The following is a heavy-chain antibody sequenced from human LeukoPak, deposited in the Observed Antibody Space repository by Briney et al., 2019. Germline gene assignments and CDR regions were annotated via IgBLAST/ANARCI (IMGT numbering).Heavy chain of an antibody. CDR1: GYTFTSYG. CDR3: ARDYDFWSGYSYRVGFDY. J-gene: IGHJ4*02. D-gene: IGHD3-3*01. V-gene: IGHV1-18*01. CDR2: ISAYNGNT. Sequence: ASVKVSCKASGYTFTSYGISWVRQAPGQRLEWMGWISAYNGNTNYAQKLQGRVTMTTDTSASTAYMELRSLRSDDTAVYYCARDYDFWSGYSYRVGFDYWGQGTLVTVSS.